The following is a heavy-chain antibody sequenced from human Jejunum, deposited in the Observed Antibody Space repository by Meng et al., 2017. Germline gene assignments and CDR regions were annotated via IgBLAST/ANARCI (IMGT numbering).Heavy chain of an antibody. CDR2: TYYRLST. CDR3: AGGHDFLYFDF. D-gene: IGHD5-12*01. J-gene: IGHJ4*01. V-gene: IGHV4-59*01. CDR1: GGAITRFY. Sequence: SETLSLTCTVSGGAITRFYWSWIRQSPGKGLEWIGNTYYRLSTNYNPSLKSRVFISVDTSKSQFSLTLHSVTAADSAVYFCAGGHDFLYFDFWGHGAMVTVSS.